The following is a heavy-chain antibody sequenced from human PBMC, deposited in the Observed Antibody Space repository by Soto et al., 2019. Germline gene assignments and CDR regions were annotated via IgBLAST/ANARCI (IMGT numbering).Heavy chain of an antibody. CDR1: GGSISSYY. CDR2: IYYSGST. CDR3: ARVGAAADP. J-gene: IGHJ5*02. V-gene: IGHV4-59*01. D-gene: IGHD6-13*01. Sequence: QVQLQESGPGLVKPSETLSLTCTVSGGSISSYYWSWIRQPPGKGLEWIGYIYYSGSTNYNPSLKXRXTXXVDTSKNQFSLKLSSVTAADTAVYYCARVGAAADPWGQGTLVTVSS.